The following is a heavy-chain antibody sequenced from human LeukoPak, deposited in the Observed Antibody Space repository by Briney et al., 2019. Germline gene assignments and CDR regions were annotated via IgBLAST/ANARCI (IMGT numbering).Heavy chain of an antibody. CDR2: ISSSGSTI. J-gene: IGHJ5*02. Sequence: GGSLRLSCAASGFTFSSYEMNWVRQAPGKGLEWVSYISSSGSTIYYADSVKGRFTISSDNAKNSLHLQMNSLRAEDTAIYYCARDNSVGDNAWWFDPWGQGTLVTVSS. CDR1: GFTFSSYE. D-gene: IGHD1-26*01. CDR3: ARDNSVGDNAWWFDP. V-gene: IGHV3-48*03.